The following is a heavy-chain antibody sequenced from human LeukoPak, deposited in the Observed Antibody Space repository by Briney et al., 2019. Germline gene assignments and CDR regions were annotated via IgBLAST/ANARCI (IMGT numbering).Heavy chain of an antibody. J-gene: IGHJ4*02. D-gene: IGHD5-18*01. CDR2: ISAYNGNT. Sequence: ASVKVSCTTSGYTFTSYGISWVRQAPGQGLEWMGWISAYNGNTHSAQKLQGRVTMTTDTSTSTAYMELRSLRSDDTAVYYCARQLWSDYWGQGTLVTVSS. CDR1: GYTFTSYG. V-gene: IGHV1-18*01. CDR3: ARQLWSDY.